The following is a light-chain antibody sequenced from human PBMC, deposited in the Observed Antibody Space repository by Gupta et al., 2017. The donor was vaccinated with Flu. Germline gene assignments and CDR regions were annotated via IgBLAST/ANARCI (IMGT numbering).Light chain of an antibody. Sequence: EIVLTQSPGTLSLSPGERATLSCMASQSVSSSYLAWYQQKPGQAPRLLIYGASSRATGIPDRFSGSGSGTDFTVTISRLEPEDFAVYYCQQYGSSWLTFGGGTKVEIK. CDR3: QQYGSSWLT. V-gene: IGKV3-20*01. CDR2: GAS. CDR1: QSVSSSY. J-gene: IGKJ4*01.